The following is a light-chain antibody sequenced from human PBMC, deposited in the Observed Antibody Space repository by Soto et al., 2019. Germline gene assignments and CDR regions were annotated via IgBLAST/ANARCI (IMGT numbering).Light chain of an antibody. CDR2: LNSDGSH. V-gene: IGLV4-69*01. Sequence: QSVLTQSPSASASLGASVKLTCTLSSGHSSYAIVWHQQQPEKGPRYLMKLNSDGSHSKGDGIPDRFSGSSSGAERYLTISSLQSEDEADYYCQTWGTGIVVFGGGTKVTVL. CDR1: SGHSSYA. CDR3: QTWGTGIVV. J-gene: IGLJ2*01.